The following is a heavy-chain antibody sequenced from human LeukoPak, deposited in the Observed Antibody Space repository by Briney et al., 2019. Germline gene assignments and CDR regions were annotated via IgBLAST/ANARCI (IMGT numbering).Heavy chain of an antibody. V-gene: IGHV4-38-2*02. CDR2: INYSGTT. D-gene: IGHD5-24*01. Sequence: SETLSLTCTVSGYSIRSGYDWVWIRQPPGKGLEWIGSINYSGTTYDNPSLKSRVTMSIDSSKNQFSLNVRSVTAADTAHYYCARAEINDYNRYWGQGILVMSPQ. J-gene: IGHJ4*02. CDR3: ARAEINDYNRY. CDR1: GYSIRSGYD.